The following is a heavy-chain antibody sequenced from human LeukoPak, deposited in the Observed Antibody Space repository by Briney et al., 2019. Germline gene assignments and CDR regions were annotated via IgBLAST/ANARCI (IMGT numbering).Heavy chain of an antibody. J-gene: IGHJ6*03. D-gene: IGHD5-18*01. CDR2: VYITGPT. V-gene: IGHV4-4*07. CDR3: ARAHTPLRSDYYYYLDV. CDR1: GGSFSGHY. Sequence: KPSETLSLTCTVSGGSFSGHYWTWIRQPAGRGLEFIGRVYITGPTNYNASLLGRVTMSVDTSKSQFSLNLTSVTAADTAVYYCARAHTPLRSDYYYYLDVWGKGTTVTVS.